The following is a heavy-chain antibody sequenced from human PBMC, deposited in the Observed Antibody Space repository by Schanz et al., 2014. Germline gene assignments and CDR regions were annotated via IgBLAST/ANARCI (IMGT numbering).Heavy chain of an antibody. D-gene: IGHD3-9*01. Sequence: QAQLMESGGGVVQPGTSLILSCSVSGFSLNTYGIHWFRQPAGKGLEWVAVIWNNGVTKYYADSVKGRFTISRDNAKNTLYLQMNSLRAEDTAVYYCARDSRPNYDFLTAYYSIDYWGQGTLVTVSS. CDR2: IWNNGVTK. CDR3: ARDSRPNYDFLTAYYSIDY. CDR1: GFSLNTYG. V-gene: IGHV3-33*01. J-gene: IGHJ4*02.